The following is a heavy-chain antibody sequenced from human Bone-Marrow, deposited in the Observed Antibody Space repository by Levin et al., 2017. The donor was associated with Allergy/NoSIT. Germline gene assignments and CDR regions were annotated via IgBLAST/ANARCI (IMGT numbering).Heavy chain of an antibody. CDR2: MYPNSDNA. CDR1: GXXXXSXX. D-gene: IGHD5-12*01. J-gene: IGHJ4*02. V-gene: IGHV1-8*01. CDR3: ARGELGSGYLFDY. Sequence: ASVKVSCKTSGXXXXSXXXXXXXXXXXXGLEWMGWMYPNSDNAGYAQKFQGRVTMTRNTSISTAYMELSSLRSEDTAIYYCARGELGSGYLFDYWGQGTLVTVSS.